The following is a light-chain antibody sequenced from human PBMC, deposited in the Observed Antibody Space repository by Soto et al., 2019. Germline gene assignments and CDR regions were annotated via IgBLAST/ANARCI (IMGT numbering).Light chain of an antibody. Sequence: FMLTQAPSVSESPGKTVTISCTRSSGSIASNYVQWYHQRPGSAPSTVIYEDNQRPSGVPDRFSGPIDSSSNSASLTISGLKAEDEADYYCQSYDRNNVVFGGGTKLTVL. CDR1: SGSIASNY. CDR2: EDN. V-gene: IGLV6-57*04. CDR3: QSYDRNNVV. J-gene: IGLJ2*01.